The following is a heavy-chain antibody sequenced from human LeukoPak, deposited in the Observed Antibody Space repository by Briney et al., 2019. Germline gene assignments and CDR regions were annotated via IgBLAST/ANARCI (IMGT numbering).Heavy chain of an antibody. CDR3: ARDGGSDSYGSYYFDY. V-gene: IGHV4-31*03. Sequence: SQTLSLTCTVSGGSISSGGYYWSWIRQHRGKGLEWIGYIYYSGSTYYNPSLKSRVTISVDTSKNQFSLKLSSVTAADTAVYYCARDGGSDSYGSYYFDYWGQGTLVTVSS. J-gene: IGHJ4*02. D-gene: IGHD5-18*01. CDR2: IYYSGST. CDR1: GGSISSGGYY.